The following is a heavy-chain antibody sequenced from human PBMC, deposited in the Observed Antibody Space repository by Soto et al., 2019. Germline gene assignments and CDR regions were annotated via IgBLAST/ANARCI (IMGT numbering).Heavy chain of an antibody. CDR3: ASVGGWFQVFDY. D-gene: IGHD6-19*01. V-gene: IGHV4-30-4*01. J-gene: IGHJ4*02. CDR1: GGSISSGDYY. CDR2: IYYSGST. Sequence: PSETLSLTCTVSGGSISSGDYYWSWIRQPPGKGLEWIGYIYYSGSTYYNPSLKSRVTISVDTSKNQFSLKLSPVTAADTAVYYCASVGGWFQVFDYWGQGTLVTVYS.